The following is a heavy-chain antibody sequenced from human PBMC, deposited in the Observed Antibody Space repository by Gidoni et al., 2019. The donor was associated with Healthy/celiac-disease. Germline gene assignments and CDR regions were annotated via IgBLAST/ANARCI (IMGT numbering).Heavy chain of an antibody. CDR3: AKYVPYYGSGRYYYGMDV. Sequence: EVQLLESGGGLVQPGGSLRLSCAASGFTFSSYAMSWVRQAPGKGMEWVSAISGSGGSTYYEDSVKGRFTISRDNSKNTLYLQMNSLRAEDTAVYYCAKYVPYYGSGRYYYGMDVWGQGTTVTVSS. D-gene: IGHD3-10*01. V-gene: IGHV3-23*01. CDR2: ISGSGGST. CDR1: GFTFSSYA. J-gene: IGHJ6*02.